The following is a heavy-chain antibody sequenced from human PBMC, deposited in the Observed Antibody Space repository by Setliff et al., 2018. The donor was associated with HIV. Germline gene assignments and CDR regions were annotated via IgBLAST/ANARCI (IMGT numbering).Heavy chain of an antibody. D-gene: IGHD5-18*01. CDR3: ARDESQLEVHRAYSYSSFDY. V-gene: IGHV4-59*12. Sequence: SETLSLTCTVSGGSINSYYWSWIRQPPGKGLEWIGYIYYDGSTNFNPATNYNPSLKSRVTISLDTSKNHFSLRLSSVTAADTAVYYCARDESQLEVHRAYSYSSFDYWGQGTLVTVSS. J-gene: IGHJ4*02. CDR2: IYYDGSTNFNPAT. CDR1: GGSINSYY.